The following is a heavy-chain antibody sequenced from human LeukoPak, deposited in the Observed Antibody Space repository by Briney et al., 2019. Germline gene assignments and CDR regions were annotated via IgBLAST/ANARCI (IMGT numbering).Heavy chain of an antibody. J-gene: IGHJ4*02. CDR1: GFTFSSYS. CDR2: ISSSSSYI. V-gene: IGHV3-21*01. Sequence: GGSLRLSCAASGFTFSSYSMNWVRQAPGKGLEWVSSISSSSSYIYYADSVKGRFTISRDNAKNSLYLQMNSLRAEDTAVYYCARDEYDFWSGYYYPDYWGQGTLVTVSS. D-gene: IGHD3-3*01. CDR3: ARDEYDFWSGYYYPDY.